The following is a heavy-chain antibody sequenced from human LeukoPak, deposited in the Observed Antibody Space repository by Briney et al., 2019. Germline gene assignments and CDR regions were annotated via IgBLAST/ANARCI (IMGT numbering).Heavy chain of an antibody. V-gene: IGHV4-4*09. Sequence: SETLSLTCTVPGGSISSYYWSWIRQPPGKGLEWIGYIYTSGSTNYNPSLKSRVTISVDTSKNQFSLKLSSVTAADTAVYYCARRARYCSSTSCRETYYYYYYMDVWAKGTTVTVSS. CDR1: GGSISSYY. CDR2: IYTSGST. J-gene: IGHJ6*03. CDR3: ARRARYCSSTSCRETYYYYYYMDV. D-gene: IGHD2-2*01.